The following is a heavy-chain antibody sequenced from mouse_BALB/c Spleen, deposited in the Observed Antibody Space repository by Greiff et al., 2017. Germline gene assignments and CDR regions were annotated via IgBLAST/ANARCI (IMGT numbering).Heavy chain of an antibody. V-gene: IGHV2-6-7*01. CDR2: IWGDGST. Sequence: VQLQQSGPGLVAPSQSLSITCTVSGFSLTGYGVNWVRQPPGKGLEWLGMIWGDGSTDYNSALKSRLSISKDNSKSQVFLKMNSLQTDDTARYYCARDGDYGSSYHYFDYWGQGTTLTVSS. CDR1: GFSLTGYG. CDR3: ARDGDYGSSYHYFDY. J-gene: IGHJ2*01. D-gene: IGHD1-1*01.